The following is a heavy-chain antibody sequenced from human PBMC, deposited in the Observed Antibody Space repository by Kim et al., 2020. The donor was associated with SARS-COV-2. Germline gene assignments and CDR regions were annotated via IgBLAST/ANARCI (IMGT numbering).Heavy chain of an antibody. V-gene: IGHV4-39*01. CDR1: GGSISSSISY. J-gene: IGHJ5*02. CDR2: LSYSGRT. Sequence: SETLSLTCSVSGGSISSSISYWGWIRQPPGKGLEWIGSLSYSGRTYYNPSLKSRVTISVDTSKNQFSLNLSSVTAADTAVYYCAGLYAYNCFDPWGRGTL. D-gene: IGHD4-17*01. CDR3: AGLYAYNCFDP.